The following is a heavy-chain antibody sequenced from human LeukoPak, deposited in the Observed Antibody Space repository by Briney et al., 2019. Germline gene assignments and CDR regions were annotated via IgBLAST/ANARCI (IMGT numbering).Heavy chain of an antibody. V-gene: IGHV1-2*02. J-gene: IGHJ6*02. CDR1: GYTFTGYY. CDR2: INPNSGGT. CDR3: AREGIITQDYYYYGMDV. Sequence: ASVKVSCKASGYTFTGYYMHWVRQAPGQGLEWMGWINPNSGGTNYAQKFQGRVTMTRDTSISTAYMELSRLRSDDTAAYYCAREGIITQDYYYYGMDVWGQGTTVTVSS. D-gene: IGHD3-22*01.